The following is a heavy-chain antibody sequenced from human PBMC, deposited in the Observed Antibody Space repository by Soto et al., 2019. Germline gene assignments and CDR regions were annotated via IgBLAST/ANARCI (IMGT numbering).Heavy chain of an antibody. CDR3: TSTTVTTNY. D-gene: IGHD4-17*01. CDR2: IRSKANSYAT. CDR1: GFTFSGSA. V-gene: IGHV3-73*01. J-gene: IGHJ4*02. Sequence: GGSRRLSCAASGFTFSGSAMHWVRQASGKGLEWVGRIRSKANSYATAYAASVKGRFTISRDDSKNTAYLQMNSLKTEDTAVYYCTSTTVTTNYWGQGTLVTVSS.